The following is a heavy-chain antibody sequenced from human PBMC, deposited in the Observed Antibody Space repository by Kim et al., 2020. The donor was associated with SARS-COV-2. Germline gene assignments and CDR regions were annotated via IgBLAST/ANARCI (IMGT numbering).Heavy chain of an antibody. D-gene: IGHD5-18*01. CDR3: ARDLRGYSYGYYAFDI. V-gene: IGHV4-59*13. CDR2: IYYSGST. Sequence: SETLSLTCTVSGGSISSYYWSWIRQPPGKGLEWIGYIYYSGSTNYNPSLKSRVTISVDTSKNQFSLKLSSVTAADTAVYYCARDLRGYSYGYYAFDIWGQGTMVTVSS. J-gene: IGHJ3*02. CDR1: GGSISSYY.